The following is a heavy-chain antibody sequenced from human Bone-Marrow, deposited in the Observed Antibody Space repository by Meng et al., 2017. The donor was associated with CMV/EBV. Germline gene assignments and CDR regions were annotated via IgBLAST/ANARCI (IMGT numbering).Heavy chain of an antibody. V-gene: IGHV1-46*01. CDR3: AREGGAYSSSPGPYYYYGMDV. D-gene: IGHD6-6*01. CDR2: INPSGGST. Sequence: ASVKVSCKASGYTFTSYYMHWVRQAPGQGLEWMGIINPSGGSTSYAQKFQGRVTMTRDTSTSTVYMEQSTLRSEDTAVYYCAREGGAYSSSPGPYYYYGMDVWGQGTTVTVSS. J-gene: IGHJ6*02. CDR1: GYTFTSYY.